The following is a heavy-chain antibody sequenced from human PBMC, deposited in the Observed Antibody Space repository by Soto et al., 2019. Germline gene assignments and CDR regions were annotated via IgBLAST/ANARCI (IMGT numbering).Heavy chain of an antibody. CDR3: AKADSNYAGRFSYYYMDV. CDR1: GYTFSSYD. D-gene: IGHD4-4*01. V-gene: IGHV1-18*01. Sequence: GASVKVSCKASGYTFSSYDINWVRQATGQGPEWMGWISGYTGNTHYPQKFRGKVTLTTDTSTSTAYMELRNLRSDDTAVYYCAKADSNYAGRFSYYYMDVWGNGTLVTVSS. CDR2: ISGYTGNT. J-gene: IGHJ6*03.